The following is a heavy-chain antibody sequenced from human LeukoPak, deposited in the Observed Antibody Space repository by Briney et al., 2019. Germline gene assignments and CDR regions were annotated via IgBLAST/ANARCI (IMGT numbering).Heavy chain of an antibody. Sequence: SETLSLTCTVSGGSISSYHWGWIRQPPGKGLEWTGYIYYSGSTNYNPSLKSRVTISVDTSKNQFSLKLSSVTAADTAIYYCARAVSGRFDYWGQGTLVTVSS. V-gene: IGHV4-59*08. CDR3: ARAVSGRFDY. CDR2: IYYSGST. CDR1: GGSISSYH. J-gene: IGHJ4*02. D-gene: IGHD6-19*01.